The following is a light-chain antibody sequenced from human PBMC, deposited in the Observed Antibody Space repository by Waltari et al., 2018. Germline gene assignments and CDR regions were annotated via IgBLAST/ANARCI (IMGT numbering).Light chain of an antibody. CDR2: GAS. Sequence: VLTQSPGTLSLSPGESATLSCRASQSLTKRYLAWYQQKPGQAPRLVIYGASRRAAGSPDRFSGRGSWKDFTLTISRLEPEDFAVYYCQQYGSSIMYTFGQGTKLEIK. CDR1: QSLTKRY. CDR3: QQYGSSIMYT. J-gene: IGKJ2*01. V-gene: IGKV3-20*01.